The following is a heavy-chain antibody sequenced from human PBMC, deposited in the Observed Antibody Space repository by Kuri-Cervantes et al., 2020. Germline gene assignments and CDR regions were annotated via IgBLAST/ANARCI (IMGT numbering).Heavy chain of an antibody. CDR3: AKTDVVAAAGYYYGMDV. J-gene: IGHJ6*02. CDR1: GFTFDDYA. Sequence: GGSLRLSCAASGFTFDDYAMHWVRQAPGKGLEWVSGISWNGGSIGYADSVKGRFTISRDNAKNSLYLQMNSLRAEDTALYYCAKTDVVAAAGYYYGMDVWGQGTTVTVSS. V-gene: IGHV3-9*01. CDR2: ISWNGGSI. D-gene: IGHD2-15*01.